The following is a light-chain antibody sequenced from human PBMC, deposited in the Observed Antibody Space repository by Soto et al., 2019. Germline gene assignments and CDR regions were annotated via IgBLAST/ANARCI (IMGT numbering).Light chain of an antibody. CDR2: YAS. J-gene: IGKJ1*01. CDR3: QQADSFPWT. Sequence: DIQMTQSPSSVSASVGDRVTITCRASQGISSLLAWYQQKPGKAPKLLIYYASNLENGVPSRFSGRGSGPDFTLTISSLQPEDFATYFCQQADSFPWTFGQGTKVEL. V-gene: IGKV1D-12*01. CDR1: QGISSL.